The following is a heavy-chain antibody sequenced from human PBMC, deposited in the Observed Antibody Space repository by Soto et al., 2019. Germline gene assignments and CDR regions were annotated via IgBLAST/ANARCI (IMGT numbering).Heavy chain of an antibody. D-gene: IGHD3-16*01. Sequence: QLQLQESGPGLVKPSEILSLTCTASGGSISSSSYYWGWIRQPPGKGLEWIGSIYYSGSTYYNPSLKSRVTISVDTSKNQFSLKLSSVTAADTAVYYCARLSWGDFDPWGQGTLVTVSS. V-gene: IGHV4-39*01. CDR2: IYYSGST. J-gene: IGHJ5*02. CDR1: GGSISSSSYY. CDR3: ARLSWGDFDP.